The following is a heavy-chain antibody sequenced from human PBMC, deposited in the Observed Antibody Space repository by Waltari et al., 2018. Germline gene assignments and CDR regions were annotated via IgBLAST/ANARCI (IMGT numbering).Heavy chain of an antibody. CDR3: ARHHSYIYSSFDY. CDR1: GGSIGSYY. J-gene: IGHJ4*02. CDR2: IYYSGST. D-gene: IGHD5-18*01. Sequence: QVQLQESGPGLVKPSETLSLTCTVSGGSIGSYYWSWIRQPPGKGLEWIGYIYYSGSTNYNPSLKSRVTISVDTSKNQFSLKLSSVTAADTAVYYCARHHSYIYSSFDYWGQGTLVTVSS. V-gene: IGHV4-59*08.